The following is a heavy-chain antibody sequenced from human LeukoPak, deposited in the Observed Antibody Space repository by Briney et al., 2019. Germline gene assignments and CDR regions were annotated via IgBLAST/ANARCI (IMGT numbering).Heavy chain of an antibody. V-gene: IGHV4-59*08. D-gene: IGHD3-9*01. CDR3: ARGDYDILTGYP. CDR2: IYYSGST. Sequence: SETLSLTCTVSGGSISSYYWSWIRQPPGKGLEWIGYIYYSGSTNYNPSLKSRVTISVDTSKNQFSLKLSSVTAADTAVYYCARGDYDILTGYPWGQGTLVTVSS. J-gene: IGHJ5*02. CDR1: GGSISSYY.